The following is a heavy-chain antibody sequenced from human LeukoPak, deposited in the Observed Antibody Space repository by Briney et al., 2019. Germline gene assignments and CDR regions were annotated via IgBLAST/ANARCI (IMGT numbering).Heavy chain of an antibody. CDR3: ARDIEQQLVQGYYYYYGMDV. J-gene: IGHJ6*02. Sequence: ASVKVSCKASGYTFTSYGISWVRQAPGQGLEWMGWISAYNGNTNYAQKLQGRVTMTTDTSTSTAYMELRSLRSDDTAVYYCARDIEQQLVQGYYYYYGMDVWGQGTTVTVSS. CDR1: GYTFTSYG. V-gene: IGHV1-18*01. CDR2: ISAYNGNT. D-gene: IGHD6-13*01.